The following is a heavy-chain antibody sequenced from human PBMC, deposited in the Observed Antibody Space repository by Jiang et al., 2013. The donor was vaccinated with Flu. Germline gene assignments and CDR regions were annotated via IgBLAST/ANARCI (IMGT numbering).Heavy chain of an antibody. CDR3: ASGGANSDFDY. CDR2: IYHSGST. J-gene: IGHJ4*02. V-gene: IGHV4-39*07. D-gene: IGHD4/OR15-4a*01. CDR1: GGSISSSSYY. Sequence: SGLVKPSETLSLTCTVSGGSISSSSYYWGWIRQPPGKGLEWIGSIYHSGSTYYNPSLKSRVTISVDTSKNQFSLKLSSVTAADTAVYYCASGGANSDFDYWGQGTLVTVSS.